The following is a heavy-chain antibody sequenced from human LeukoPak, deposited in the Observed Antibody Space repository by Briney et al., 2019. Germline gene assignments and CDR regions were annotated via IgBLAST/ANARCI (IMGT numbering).Heavy chain of an antibody. Sequence: GGSLRLSCAASGFTFSSYAMSWVRQAPGKGLEWVSAISGNGGSTYYADSVKGRFTISRDNSKNTLYLQMNSLRAEDTAVYYCAASGYSSGRYYYWGQGTLVTVSS. D-gene: IGHD6-19*01. CDR3: AASGYSSGRYYY. J-gene: IGHJ4*02. CDR1: GFTFSSYA. CDR2: ISGNGGST. V-gene: IGHV3-23*01.